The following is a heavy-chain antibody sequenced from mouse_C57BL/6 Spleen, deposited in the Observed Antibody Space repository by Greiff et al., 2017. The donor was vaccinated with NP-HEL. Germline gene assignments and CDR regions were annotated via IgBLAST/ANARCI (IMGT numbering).Heavy chain of an antibody. Sequence: VQLQQSGPELVKPGASVKISCKASGYTFTDYYMNWVKQSHGKSLEWIGDINPNNGGTSYNQKFKGKATLTVDKSSSTAYMELRSLTSEDSAVYYCAPTGTYYFDYWGQGTTLTVSS. D-gene: IGHD4-1*01. CDR3: APTGTYYFDY. V-gene: IGHV1-26*01. CDR2: INPNNGGT. J-gene: IGHJ2*01. CDR1: GYTFTDYY.